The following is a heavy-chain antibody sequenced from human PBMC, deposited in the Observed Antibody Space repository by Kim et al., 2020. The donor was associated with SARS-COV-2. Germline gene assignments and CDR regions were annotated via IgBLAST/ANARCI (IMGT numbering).Heavy chain of an antibody. J-gene: IGHJ6*02. D-gene: IGHD6-13*01. V-gene: IGHV6-1*01. CDR1: GDSVSSNSAA. CDR3: ARGSHIAAAGWGYYYYYGMDV. CDR2: TYYRSKWYN. Sequence: SQTLSLTCAISGDSVSSNSAAWNWIRQSPSRGLEWLGRTYYRSKWYNDYAVSVKSRITINPDTSKNQFSLQLNSVTPEDTAVHYCARGSHIAAAGWGYYYYYGMDVWGQGATVTVSS.